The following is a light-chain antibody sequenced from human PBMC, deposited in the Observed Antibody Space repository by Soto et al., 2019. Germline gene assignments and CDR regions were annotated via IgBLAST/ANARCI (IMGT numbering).Light chain of an antibody. J-gene: IGLJ1*01. CDR3: SSYTSSSTYV. CDR2: EVS. CDR1: SSDVGGYNY. Sequence: QSVLTQPASVSGSPGQSITISCTGTSSDVGGYNYVSWYQQHPGKVPKLLIYEVSNWPSGVSNRFSGSKSGNTASLTISGLQAEDEANYYCSSYTSSSTYVFGTGTKVTVL. V-gene: IGLV2-14*01.